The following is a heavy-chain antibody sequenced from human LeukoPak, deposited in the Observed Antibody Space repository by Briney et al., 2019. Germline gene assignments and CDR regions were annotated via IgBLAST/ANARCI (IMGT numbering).Heavy chain of an antibody. J-gene: IGHJ5*02. Sequence: PGGSLRLSCAASGFTFSSYWMSWVRQAPGKGLEWVANIKQDGSEKYYVDSVKGRFTIPRDNAKNSLYLQMNSLRAEDTAVYYCARDVVWFGEFTPGNWFDPWGQGTLVTVSS. CDR2: IKQDGSEK. CDR3: ARDVVWFGEFTPGNWFDP. V-gene: IGHV3-7*01. D-gene: IGHD3-10*01. CDR1: GFTFSSYW.